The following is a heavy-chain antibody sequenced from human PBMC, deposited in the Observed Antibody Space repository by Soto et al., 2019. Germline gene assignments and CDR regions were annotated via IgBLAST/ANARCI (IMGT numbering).Heavy chain of an antibody. CDR3: AKDQGITIFGVVIIPYYYYGMDV. J-gene: IGHJ6*02. CDR2: ISYDGSNK. Sequence: GGSLRLSCAASGFTFSSYAMHWVRQAPGKGLEWVAVISYDGSNKYYADSVKGRFTISRDNSKNTLYLQMNSLRAGDTAVYYCAKDQGITIFGVVIIPYYYYGMDVWGQGTTVTVSS. CDR1: GFTFSSYA. D-gene: IGHD3-3*01. V-gene: IGHV3-30-3*01.